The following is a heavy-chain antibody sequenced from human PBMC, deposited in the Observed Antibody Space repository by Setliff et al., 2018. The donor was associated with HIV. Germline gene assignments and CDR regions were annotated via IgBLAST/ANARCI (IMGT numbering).Heavy chain of an antibody. Sequence: PSETLSLTCTVSGGSISSGSYYWSWIRQPAGKGLEWIGHIYTSGSTNYNPSLKSRVTISVDTSKNQFSLKLSSVTAADTAVYYCARVKVGAITPYYYVDVWGKGTTVTVSS. CDR2: IYTSGST. CDR1: GGSISSGSYY. V-gene: IGHV4-61*09. D-gene: IGHD1-26*01. J-gene: IGHJ6*03. CDR3: ARVKVGAITPYYYVDV.